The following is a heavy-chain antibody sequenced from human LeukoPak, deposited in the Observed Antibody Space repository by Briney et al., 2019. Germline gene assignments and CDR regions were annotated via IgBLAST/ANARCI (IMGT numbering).Heavy chain of an antibody. CDR2: ISSSSSYI. Sequence: GGSLRLSCAASGFTFSSYSMNWVRQAPGKGLEWVSSISSSSSYIYYADSVKGRFTISRDNAKNSLYLQMNSLRAEDTAVYYCARDLIAVAGRDAFDIWGQGTMDTVSS. J-gene: IGHJ3*02. V-gene: IGHV3-21*01. CDR1: GFTFSSYS. D-gene: IGHD6-19*01. CDR3: ARDLIAVAGRDAFDI.